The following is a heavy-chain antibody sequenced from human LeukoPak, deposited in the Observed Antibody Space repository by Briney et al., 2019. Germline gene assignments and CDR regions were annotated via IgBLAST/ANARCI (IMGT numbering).Heavy chain of an antibody. CDR2: ISSSSSYI. J-gene: IGHJ4*02. D-gene: IGHD6-19*01. CDR1: RFTFSSYS. CDR3: ARDSSGWHYFDY. V-gene: IGHV3-21*01. Sequence: GGSLRLSCAASRFTFSSYSMNWVRQAPGKGLEWVSSISSSSSYIYYADSVKGRFTISRDNAKNSLYLQMNSLRAEDTAVYYCARDSSGWHYFDYWGQGTLVTVSS.